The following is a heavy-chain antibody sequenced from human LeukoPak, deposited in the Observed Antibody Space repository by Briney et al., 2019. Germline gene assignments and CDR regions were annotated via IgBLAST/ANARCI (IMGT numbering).Heavy chain of an antibody. Sequence: GGSLRLSCTVSGFTVSSNSMSWVRQAPGKGLEWVSFIYSDNTHYSDSVKGRFTISRDNSKNTLYLQMNNLRAEDTAVYYCARRAGAYSHPYDYWGQGTLVTVSS. CDR1: GFTVSSNS. J-gene: IGHJ4*02. CDR3: ARRAGAYSHPYDY. D-gene: IGHD4/OR15-4a*01. CDR2: IYSDNT. V-gene: IGHV3-53*01.